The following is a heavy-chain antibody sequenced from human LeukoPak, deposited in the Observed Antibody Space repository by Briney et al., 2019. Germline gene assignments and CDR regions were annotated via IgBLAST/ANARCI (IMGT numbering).Heavy chain of an antibody. CDR1: GYTFTSYG. CDR3: ARHYDILTGHDAFDI. J-gene: IGHJ3*02. Sequence: GASVKVSCKASGYTFTSYGISWVRQAPGQGLEWMGWISAYNGNTNYAQKLQGRVTMTTDTSTSTAYMELRSLRSDDTAVYYCARHYDILTGHDAFDIWGQGTMVTVSS. CDR2: ISAYNGNT. V-gene: IGHV1-18*01. D-gene: IGHD3-9*01.